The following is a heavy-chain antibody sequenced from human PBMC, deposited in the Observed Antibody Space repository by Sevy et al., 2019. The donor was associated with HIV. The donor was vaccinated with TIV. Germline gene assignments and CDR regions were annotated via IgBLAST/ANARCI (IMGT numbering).Heavy chain of an antibody. V-gene: IGHV3-9*01. CDR1: GFTFDDYA. Sequence: GGSLRLSCAASGFTFDDYAMHWVRQAPGKGLEWVSGISWNSGSIGYADSVKGRFTISRDNAKNSLYLQMNSLRAEDTALYYCAKVREWGSSSYYFDYWGQGTLVTVSS. CDR3: AKVREWGSSSYYFDY. J-gene: IGHJ4*02. CDR2: ISWNSGSI. D-gene: IGHD6-6*01.